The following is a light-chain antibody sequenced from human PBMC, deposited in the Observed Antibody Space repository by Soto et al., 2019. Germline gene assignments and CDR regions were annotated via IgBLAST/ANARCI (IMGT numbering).Light chain of an antibody. Sequence: QSALTQPPSASGSPGQSVTNSCTGTSSDVGGYNYVSWYQQHPGKAPKLMIYEVTKRPSGVPDRFSGSKSGNTASLTVSGLQAEDEADCYCSSYAGSNNLVFGGGTKLTVL. CDR2: EVT. V-gene: IGLV2-8*01. J-gene: IGLJ3*02. CDR1: SSDVGGYNY. CDR3: SSYAGSNNLV.